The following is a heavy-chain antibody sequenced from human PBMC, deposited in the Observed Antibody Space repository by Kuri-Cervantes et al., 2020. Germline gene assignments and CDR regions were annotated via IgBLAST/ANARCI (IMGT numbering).Heavy chain of an antibody. Sequence: GGSLRLSCAASGFTFSDYYMSWIRQAPGKGLEWVSSISSSSSYIYYADSVKGRFTISRDNAKNSLYLQMNSLRAEDTAVYYCAREGQAGYYGSGSYNPPADYWGQGTLVTVSS. CDR3: AREGQAGYYGSGSYNPPADY. CDR1: GFTFSDYY. CDR2: ISSSSSYI. D-gene: IGHD3-10*01. J-gene: IGHJ4*02. V-gene: IGHV3-11*06.